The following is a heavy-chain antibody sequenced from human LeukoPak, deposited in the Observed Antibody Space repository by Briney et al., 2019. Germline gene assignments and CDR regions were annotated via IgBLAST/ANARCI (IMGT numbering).Heavy chain of an antibody. V-gene: IGHV3-7*03. Sequence: GGSLRLSCAASGFTFSRHWMSWVRQAPGKGLEWVANIRQDGLEKYYVDSVQGRFTISRDNAKNSLYLQMNSLRAEDTAVYYCAKDVVVYYDILTGEDYWGQGTLVTVSS. J-gene: IGHJ4*02. D-gene: IGHD3-9*01. CDR1: GFTFSRHW. CDR3: AKDVVVYYDILTGEDY. CDR2: IRQDGLEK.